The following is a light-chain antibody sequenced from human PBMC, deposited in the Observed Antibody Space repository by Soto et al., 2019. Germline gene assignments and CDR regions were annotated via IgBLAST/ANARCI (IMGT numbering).Light chain of an antibody. CDR2: NAS. CDR1: QSVSSNF. J-gene: IGKJ2*01. Sequence: EIVLTQSPGTLSLSPGERATLFCRASQSVSSNFLAWYQQQPGQAPRLLIYNASRRAAGIPDRFSGSGSGTDFTLTLSRLEPEDFAVYYCQQYSTSSPRYTFGQGTKLEIK. CDR3: QQYSTSSPRYT. V-gene: IGKV3-20*01.